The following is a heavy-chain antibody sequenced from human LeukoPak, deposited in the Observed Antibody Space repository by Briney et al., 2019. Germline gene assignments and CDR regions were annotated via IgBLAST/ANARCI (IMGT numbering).Heavy chain of an antibody. V-gene: IGHV4-39*07. CDR2: GHHTGST. Sequence: SETLSLTCTVSGDSIGTGSYYWVWIRQPPGKGLEWIGSGHHTGSTYYNPSLKSRVTISVDTSKNQFSLKVFSVTAADTAVYYCARMNFDGDSGFDYWGQGTLVTVSS. CDR3: ARMNFDGDSGFDY. J-gene: IGHJ4*02. CDR1: GDSIGTGSYY. D-gene: IGHD4-17*01.